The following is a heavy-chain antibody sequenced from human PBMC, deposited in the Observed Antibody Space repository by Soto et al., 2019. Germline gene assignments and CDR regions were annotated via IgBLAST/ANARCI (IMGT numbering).Heavy chain of an antibody. CDR1: GGSVTGFY. Sequence: SETLSLTCTVSGGSVTGFYWSWIRQPPGKRLEWIGYIFHSGSSNYNPSLKSRVTISVDTSKSQVSLRLTSVTAADTAVYYCAREPGLGVDHIDYWGRGNLVTVSS. CDR2: IFHSGSS. J-gene: IGHJ4*02. V-gene: IGHV4-59*02. D-gene: IGHD6-19*01. CDR3: AREPGLGVDHIDY.